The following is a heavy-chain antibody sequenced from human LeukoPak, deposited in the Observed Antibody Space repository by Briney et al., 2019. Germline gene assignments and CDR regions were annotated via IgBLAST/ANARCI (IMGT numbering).Heavy chain of an antibody. Sequence: SQTLSLTIAISGDSVSINSAAWNWIRQSPSRGLEWLGRTYQRSKWYNDYAVSVKSRITINPDISKNQFSLQLNSVTPEDTAVYYCARSPSPYSSGWYFDYWGQGTLVTVSS. V-gene: IGHV6-1*01. CDR1: GDSVSINSAA. CDR3: ARSPSPYSSGWYFDY. CDR2: TYQRSKWYN. J-gene: IGHJ4*02. D-gene: IGHD6-19*01.